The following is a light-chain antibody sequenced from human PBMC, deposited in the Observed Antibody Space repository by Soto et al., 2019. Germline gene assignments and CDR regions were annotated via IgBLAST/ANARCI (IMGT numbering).Light chain of an antibody. Sequence: DIQMTQSPSSLSASVGDRVTITCRASQGINDYLAWFQLKPGKVPKLLIYAASTLQSGVPSRFSGSGSGTDFTLTINSLQPEDAATYYCQKYNSAPWTFGQWTKVEIK. CDR2: AAS. CDR1: QGINDY. V-gene: IGKV1-27*01. CDR3: QKYNSAPWT. J-gene: IGKJ1*01.